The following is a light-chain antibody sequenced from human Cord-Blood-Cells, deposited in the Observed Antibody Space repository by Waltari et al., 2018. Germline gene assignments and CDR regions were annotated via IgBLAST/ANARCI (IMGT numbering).Light chain of an antibody. V-gene: IGKV3-20*01. CDR2: GES. Sequence: EIVLTQSPGTLSLSPGERATLSCRASQSVSSSYLAWYQQKPGQAPRLLIYGESSRATGIPDRFSGSGSGTDLTLTISRLEPEDFAVYYCQQYGSSSYTFGQGTKLEIK. CDR3: QQYGSSSYT. CDR1: QSVSSSY. J-gene: IGKJ2*01.